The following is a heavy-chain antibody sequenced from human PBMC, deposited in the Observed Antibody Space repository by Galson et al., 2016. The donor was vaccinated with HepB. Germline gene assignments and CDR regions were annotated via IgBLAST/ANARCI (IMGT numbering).Heavy chain of an antibody. CDR1: GFTFSSYA. J-gene: IGHJ4*02. V-gene: IGHV3-23*01. CDR3: ARDSGPAWSYLDY. Sequence: SLRLSCAASGFTFSSYAMSWVRQAPGKGLEWVSGISDSGSTSYHTDSVKGRFTISRDSSKNTLYLQMDRLRADDTAVCFCARDSGPAWSYLDYWGQGSLVTVSS. CDR2: ISDSGSTS. D-gene: IGHD2-15*01.